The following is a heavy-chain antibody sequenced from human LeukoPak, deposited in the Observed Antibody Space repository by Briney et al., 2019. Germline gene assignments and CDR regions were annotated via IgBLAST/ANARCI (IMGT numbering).Heavy chain of an antibody. V-gene: IGHV1-18*01. D-gene: IGHD2-15*01. CDR2: ISAYNGNT. CDR3: ARRYCSGGSCYSDY. J-gene: IGHJ4*02. Sequence: ASVKVSCKASGYTFTSYGISWVRQAPGQGLEWMGWISAYNGNTNYAQKLQGRVTMTTDTSTSTAYMGLRSLRSDDTAVYYCARRYCSGGSCYSDYWGQGTLVTVSS. CDR1: GYTFTSYG.